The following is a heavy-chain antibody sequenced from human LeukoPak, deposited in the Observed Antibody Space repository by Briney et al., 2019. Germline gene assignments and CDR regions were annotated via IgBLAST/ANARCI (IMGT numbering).Heavy chain of an antibody. CDR3: ACSGRALGPDDFLRYFDWPPLDY. J-gene: IGHJ4*02. D-gene: IGHD3-9*01. V-gene: IGHV1-18*04. CDR2: ISAYNGNT. Sequence: ASVKVSCKASGYTFTGYYMHWVRQAPGQGLEWMGWISAYNGNTNYAQKLQGRVTMTTDTSTSTAYMELRSLRSDDTAVYYCACSGRALGPDDFLRYFDWPPLDYWGQGTLVTVSS. CDR1: GYTFTGYY.